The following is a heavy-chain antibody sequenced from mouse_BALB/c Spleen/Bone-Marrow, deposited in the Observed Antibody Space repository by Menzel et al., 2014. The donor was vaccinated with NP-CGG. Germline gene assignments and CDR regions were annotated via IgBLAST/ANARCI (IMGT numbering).Heavy chain of an antibody. CDR2: ISGGGSYT. CDR1: GFTFSNYG. Sequence: EVHLVESGGDLVKSGGSLKLSCAASGFTFSNYGMSWVRQTPEKRLEWVATISGGGSYTFYSDSVKGRFTISRDNAKNNLYLQLSSLRSEDTALYYCARHAYYDQTEVSFVYWGQGTLVTVSA. J-gene: IGHJ3*01. D-gene: IGHD2-4*01. V-gene: IGHV5-9-2*01. CDR3: ARHAYYDQTEVSFVY.